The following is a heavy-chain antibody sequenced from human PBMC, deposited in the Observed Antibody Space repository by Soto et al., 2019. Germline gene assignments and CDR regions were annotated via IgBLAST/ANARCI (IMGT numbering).Heavy chain of an antibody. CDR1: GFTFSGSA. J-gene: IGHJ5*02. CDR3: TKYSGASSTPAA. D-gene: IGHD1-26*01. V-gene: IGHV3-73*01. Sequence: GGSLRLSCAASGFTFSGSAMHWVRQASGKGLEWVGRIGVKSQGYATTYGASVKGRFTISRDDSKNTAYLQMNSLNTEDTAIYYCTKYSGASSTPAALGQGTLVTV. CDR2: IGVKSQGYAT.